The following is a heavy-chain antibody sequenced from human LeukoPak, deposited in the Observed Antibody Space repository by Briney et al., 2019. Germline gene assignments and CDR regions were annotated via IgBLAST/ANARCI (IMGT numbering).Heavy chain of an antibody. CDR1: GGSISSYY. D-gene: IGHD4-17*01. CDR3: ARYGDYGTLDI. V-gene: IGHV4-59*08. CDR2: IYYSGST. J-gene: IGHJ3*02. Sequence: NASETLSLTCTVSGGSISSYYWTWIRQPPGKGLEWIGYIYYSGSTNYNPSLKSRVTISADTSKNQFSLKLNSVTAADTAVYYCARYGDYGTLDIWGQGTMVTVSP.